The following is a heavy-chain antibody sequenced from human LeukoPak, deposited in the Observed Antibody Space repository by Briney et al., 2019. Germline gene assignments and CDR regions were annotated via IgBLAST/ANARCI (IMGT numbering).Heavy chain of an antibody. CDR2: ISYDGSNK. CDR3: ARDALFLEWLPFNYYYYGMDV. D-gene: IGHD3-3*01. CDR1: GFTFSSYA. J-gene: IGHJ6*02. V-gene: IGHV3-30*04. Sequence: GGSLRLSCAASGFTFSSYAMHWVRQAPGKGLEWVAVISYDGSNKYYADSVKGRFTISRDNSKNTLYLQMNSLRAEDTAVYYCARDALFLEWLPFNYYYYGMDVWGQGTTVTVSS.